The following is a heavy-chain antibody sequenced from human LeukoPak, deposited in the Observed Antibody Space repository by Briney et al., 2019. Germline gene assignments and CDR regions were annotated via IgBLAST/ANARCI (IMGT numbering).Heavy chain of an antibody. J-gene: IGHJ4*02. CDR3: ARDRGVAAPLDY. CDR1: GYTFTGYY. Sequence: SVKVSCKASGYTFTGYYMHWVRQAPGQGLEWMGWINPNSGGTNYAQKFQGRVTMTRDTSISTAYMELSRLRSDDTAVYYCARDRGVAAPLDYWGQGTLVTVSS. CDR2: INPNSGGT. D-gene: IGHD6-13*01. V-gene: IGHV1-2*02.